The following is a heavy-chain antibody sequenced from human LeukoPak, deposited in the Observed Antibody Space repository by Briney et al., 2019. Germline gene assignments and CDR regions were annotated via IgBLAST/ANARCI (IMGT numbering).Heavy chain of an antibody. V-gene: IGHV3-30*02. D-gene: IGHD3-9*01. CDR1: GFIFSSYG. J-gene: IGHJ3*02. CDR2: IRYDGSNK. Sequence: PGGSLRLSCAASGFIFSSYGRHWVRQAPGKGLEWVAFIRYDGSNKYYADSVKGRFTISRDNADNSQYLQMNNLRAEDTAVYYCARDNPPNYNILTGYYDALDIWGQGTMVTVSS. CDR3: ARDNPPNYNILTGYYDALDI.